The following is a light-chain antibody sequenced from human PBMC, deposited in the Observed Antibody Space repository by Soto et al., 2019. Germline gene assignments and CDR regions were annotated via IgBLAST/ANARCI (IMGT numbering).Light chain of an antibody. CDR1: QRVYSSY. V-gene: IGKV3-20*01. J-gene: IGKJ1*01. CDR2: DAS. Sequence: TQSPSTLSLFTAERVTLACRASQRVYSSYLAWYQQRPGQAPMLLFYDASIRATGIPDRFSGSGSGTDFTLTISRLEPEDFAVYYCQQSWTFGQRTKVDIK. CDR3: QQSWT.